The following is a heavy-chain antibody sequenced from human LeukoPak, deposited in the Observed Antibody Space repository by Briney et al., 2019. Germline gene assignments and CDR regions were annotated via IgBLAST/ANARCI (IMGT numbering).Heavy chain of an antibody. CDR3: SKDRGVFGVAYSLDY. CDR2: IKQDGSEK. J-gene: IGHJ4*02. CDR1: GFTFSSYW. D-gene: IGHD3-3*01. Sequence: GGSLRLSCAASGFTFSSYWMSWVRQAPGKGLEWVANIKQDGSEKYYVDSVKGRFTISRDLSKNTLFLQMNSLRPEDAAVYYCSKDRGVFGVAYSLDYWGQGTLVIVPS. V-gene: IGHV3-7*01.